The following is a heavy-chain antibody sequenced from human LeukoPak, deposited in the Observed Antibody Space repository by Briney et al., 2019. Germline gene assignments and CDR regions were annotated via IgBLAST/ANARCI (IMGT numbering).Heavy chain of an antibody. J-gene: IGHJ6*02. Sequence: AGGPLRLSCAASGVTFSDLYMSWLRQAPGKGLEWVSFFSTTSAYTTYADSVKGRFTIPRDNAKNSLYLQMHSLRAEDTAVYYCARDTDVTTGSMDVWGQGTTVTVSS. CDR3: ARDTDVTTGSMDV. D-gene: IGHD1-14*01. CDR1: GVTFSDLY. CDR2: FSTTSAYT. V-gene: IGHV3-11*05.